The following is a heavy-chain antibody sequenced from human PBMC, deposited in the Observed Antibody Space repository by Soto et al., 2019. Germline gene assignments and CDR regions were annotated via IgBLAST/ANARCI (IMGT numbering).Heavy chain of an antibody. CDR2: IYYSGST. CDR1: GGSISSGGYY. CDR3: AREQAGFIWSGRDDNRFDP. V-gene: IGHV4-31*03. D-gene: IGHD3-3*01. Sequence: QVQLQESGPGLVKPSQTLSLTCTVSGGSISSGGYYWSWIREHPGTGLEWIGYIYYSGSTYYNPSLKTRLTISVDTSNNLFSLNLMSVTAADTEVYYRAREQAGFIWSGRDDNRFDPWGQGTLVTVSS. J-gene: IGHJ5*02.